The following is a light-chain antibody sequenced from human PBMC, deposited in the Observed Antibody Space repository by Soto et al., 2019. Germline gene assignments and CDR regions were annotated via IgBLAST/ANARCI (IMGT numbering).Light chain of an antibody. CDR2: AAS. J-gene: IGKJ2*01. CDR1: RSFASSY. V-gene: IGKV3-20*01. Sequence: EIVLMQSPGTLSLSPGERATLSCRASRSFASSYLGWYQQKPGQPPRLLIYAASTRATGVPDRFSGSGSATDFTLTISRLEPEDSAVYYCHHYDASPPYTFGQGTKVDIK. CDR3: HHYDASPPYT.